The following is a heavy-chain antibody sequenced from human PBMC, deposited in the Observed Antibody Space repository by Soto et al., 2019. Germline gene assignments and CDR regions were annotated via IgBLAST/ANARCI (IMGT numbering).Heavy chain of an antibody. Sequence: GESMKIPCQVSGYTFTIYWIGWVSQMPGKGLEWMGIIYPSDSDTRYSPSFQGQVTISADQSINTAYLQWDSLKASDTAIYYCARPANTVADHFDLWGQGTPVTVSS. CDR1: GYTFTIYW. J-gene: IGHJ4*02. V-gene: IGHV5-51*01. CDR3: ARPANTVADHFDL. CDR2: IYPSDSDT. D-gene: IGHD4-17*01.